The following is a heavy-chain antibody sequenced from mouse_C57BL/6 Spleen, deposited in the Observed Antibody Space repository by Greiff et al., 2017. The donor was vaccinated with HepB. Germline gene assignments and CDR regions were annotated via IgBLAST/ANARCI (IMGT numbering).Heavy chain of an antibody. V-gene: IGHV1-77*01. Sequence: QVHVKQSGAELVKPGASVKISCKASGYTFTDYYINWVKQRPGQGLEWIGKIGPGSGSNYYNEKFKGKATLTADKASSTAYMQLSSLTSEDSAVYFCEREVNLYYCGSSPAWFAYWGQGTLVTVSA. CDR2: IGPGSGSN. CDR1: GYTFTDYY. D-gene: IGHD1-1*01. CDR3: EREVNLYYCGSSPAWFAY. J-gene: IGHJ3*01.